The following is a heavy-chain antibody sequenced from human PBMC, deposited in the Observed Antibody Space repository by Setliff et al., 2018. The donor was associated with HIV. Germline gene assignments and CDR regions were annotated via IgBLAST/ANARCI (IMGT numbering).Heavy chain of an antibody. CDR1: GGSISYYH. Sequence: SETLSLPCSVPGGSISYYHWSWSRQPAGKGLEWIGRIYYTGFTDYNPSLKSRLTMSVDTSKNQFSLKLGSVTAADTAVYFCARSIYGSGSYPLDYWGQVILVTVSS. J-gene: IGHJ4*02. CDR2: IYYTGFT. V-gene: IGHV4-4*07. D-gene: IGHD3-10*01. CDR3: ARSIYGSGSYPLDY.